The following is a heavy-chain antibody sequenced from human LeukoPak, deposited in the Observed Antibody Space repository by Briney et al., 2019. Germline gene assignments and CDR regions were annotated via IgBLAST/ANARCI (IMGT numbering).Heavy chain of an antibody. CDR3: ARDTTMVRGVSLPYYYGMDV. J-gene: IGHJ6*04. CDR1: GFTFSNYW. D-gene: IGHD3-10*01. V-gene: IGHV3-7*01. CDR2: VKQDGSEK. Sequence: GGSLRLSCAASGFTFSNYWMSWVRQAPGKGLEWVASVKQDGSEKNYVDSVKGRFTISRDNSKNTLYLQMNSLRAEDTAVYYCARDTTMVRGVSLPYYYGMDVWGKGTTVTVSS.